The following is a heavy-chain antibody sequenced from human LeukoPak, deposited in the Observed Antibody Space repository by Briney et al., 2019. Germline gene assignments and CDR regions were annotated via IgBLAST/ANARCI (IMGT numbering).Heavy chain of an antibody. J-gene: IGHJ4*02. CDR2: MNPNSGNT. CDR3: AREGLPITMVRRYYFDY. D-gene: IGHD3-10*01. CDR1: GYTFTSYD. Sequence: ASVKVSCKASGYTFTSYDINWVRQATGQGLEWMGWMNPNSGNTGYAQKFQGRVTMTRNTSISTAYMELSSLRSDDTAVYYCAREGLPITMVRRYYFDYWGQGTLVTVSS. V-gene: IGHV1-8*01.